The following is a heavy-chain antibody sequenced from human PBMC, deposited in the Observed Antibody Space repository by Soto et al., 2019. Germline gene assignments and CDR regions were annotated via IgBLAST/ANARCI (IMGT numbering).Heavy chain of an antibody. CDR1: GGSISSSNW. J-gene: IGHJ5*02. V-gene: IGHV4-4*02. Sequence: SETLSLTCAVSGGSISSSNWWSWVRQPPGKGLEWIGEIYYSGSTNYNPSLKSRVTISVDTSKNQFSLKLSSVTAADTAVYYCARAKAPLYSSSWYWFDPWGQGTLVTVSS. CDR3: ARAKAPLYSSSWYWFDP. CDR2: IYYSGST. D-gene: IGHD6-13*01.